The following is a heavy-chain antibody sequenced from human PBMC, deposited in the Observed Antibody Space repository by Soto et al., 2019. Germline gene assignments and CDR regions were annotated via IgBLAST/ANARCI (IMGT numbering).Heavy chain of an antibody. Sequence: RGESLKISCNGSGYSFTRYWIGCVRQMPGKGLEWMGIIYPGDSDTRYSPSFQGQVTISADKSISTAYLQWSSLKASDTAMYYCARHHFSLVRGVIITSYGMDVWGQGTTVTVSS. CDR2: IYPGDSDT. V-gene: IGHV5-51*01. J-gene: IGHJ6*02. CDR1: GYSFTRYW. CDR3: ARHHFSLVRGVIITSYGMDV. D-gene: IGHD3-10*01.